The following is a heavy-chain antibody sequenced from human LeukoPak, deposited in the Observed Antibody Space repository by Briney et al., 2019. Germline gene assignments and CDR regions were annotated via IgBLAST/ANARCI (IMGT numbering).Heavy chain of an antibody. CDR2: INPNSGGT. Sequence: ASVKVSCKTSKNMFTGYFMHWVRQAPGQGLEWIGWINPNSGGTLFARRFQGRVTMTRDASIGATYMELSRLTSDDTALYYCAAQCNDDFCYKRDYMDVWGKGTMVIVSS. CDR1: KNMFTGYF. CDR3: AAQCNDDFCYKRDYMDV. J-gene: IGHJ6*03. V-gene: IGHV1-2*02. D-gene: IGHD2-2*02.